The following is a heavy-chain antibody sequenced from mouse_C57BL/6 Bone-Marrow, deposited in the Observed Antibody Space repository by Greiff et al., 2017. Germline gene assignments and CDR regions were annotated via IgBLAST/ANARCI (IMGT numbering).Heavy chain of an antibody. D-gene: IGHD2-3*01. CDR3: TTGYDGDPFDY. Sequence: VQLQQSGAELVRPGASVKLSCTASGFNIKDDYMHWVKQRPEQGLEWIGWIDPENGDTEYASKFQGKATITADTSYNTAYLQLSSLTSEDTAVYYCTTGYDGDPFDYWGQGTTLTVSS. CDR1: GFNIKDDY. J-gene: IGHJ2*01. V-gene: IGHV14-4*01. CDR2: IDPENGDT.